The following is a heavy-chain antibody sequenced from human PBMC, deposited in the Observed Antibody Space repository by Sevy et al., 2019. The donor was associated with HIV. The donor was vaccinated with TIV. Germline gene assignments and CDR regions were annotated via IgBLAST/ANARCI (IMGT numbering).Heavy chain of an antibody. CDR1: GFTFSSYA. J-gene: IGHJ4*02. Sequence: GGSLRLSCAASGFTFSSYAMSWVRQAPGKGLEWVSAISGSGGSTYYADSVKGRFTISRDNSKNTLYLQMNSLRAEDTAVYYCAKSPRGTKWELITYFDYWGQGTLVTVSS. D-gene: IGHD1-26*01. V-gene: IGHV3-23*01. CDR2: ISGSGGST. CDR3: AKSPRGTKWELITYFDY.